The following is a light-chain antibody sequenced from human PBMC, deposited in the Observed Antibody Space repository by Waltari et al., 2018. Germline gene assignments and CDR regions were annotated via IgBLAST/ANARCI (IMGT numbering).Light chain of an antibody. CDR2: VNRDGSH. J-gene: IGLJ3*02. Sequence: QLVLTQSPSASASLGASVKFTCTLSSGHSSNIIAWHQQQPEKGPRYLMKVNRDGSHSKGDGIPDRVSGSGSGTERYLTISSVQSEDEADYYCQTGGHGTWVFGGGTKLTVL. V-gene: IGLV4-69*01. CDR3: QTGGHGTWV. CDR1: SGHSSNI.